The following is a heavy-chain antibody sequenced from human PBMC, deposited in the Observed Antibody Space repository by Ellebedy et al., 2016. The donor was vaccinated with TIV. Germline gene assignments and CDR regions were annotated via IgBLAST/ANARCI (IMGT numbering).Heavy chain of an antibody. D-gene: IGHD5-12*01. J-gene: IGHJ4*02. CDR2: IYYNGNA. V-gene: IGHV4-59*08. CDR3: ASTPFSAGSGYHPHDY. CDR1: GDSISSFY. Sequence: MPSETLSLTCTVSGDSISSFYWSWIRQPPGKNLEWIGTIYYNGNAYYNPSLRSRVSISIDTSKNQFSLNLNSVTAADTAVYFCASTPFSAGSGYHPHDYWGQGILVTVSS.